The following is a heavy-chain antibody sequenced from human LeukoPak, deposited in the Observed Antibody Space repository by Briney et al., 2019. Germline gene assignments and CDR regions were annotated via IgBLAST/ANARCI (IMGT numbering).Heavy chain of an antibody. CDR1: GFTFSSYS. V-gene: IGHV3-30*04. J-gene: IGHJ6*03. D-gene: IGHD5-24*01. CDR3: ARGTWATLYYYYMDV. CDR2: ISYDGSNK. Sequence: PGGSLRLSCAASGFTFSSYSIHWVRQAPGKGLEWVAVISYDGSNKYYADSVKGRFTISRDNAKNTLYLQMNSLRAEDTAVYYCARGTWATLYYYYMDVWGKGTTVTVSS.